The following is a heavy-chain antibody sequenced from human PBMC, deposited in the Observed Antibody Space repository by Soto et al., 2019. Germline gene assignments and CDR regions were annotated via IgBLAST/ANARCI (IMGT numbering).Heavy chain of an antibody. D-gene: IGHD2-21*01. CDR3: SRDICGGPDV. Sequence: VQLVESGGGLVQPGGSLRLSCAASGFTFSSYWMQWVRQTPGKGLVWVGRITNDGKSAYYVDSVKGRFTISRDNAKNTLYLQMNGLRDEDTFVFDCSRDICGGPDVLGIGSTVIVTS. J-gene: IGHJ6*04. CDR1: GFTFSSYW. CDR2: ITNDGKSA. V-gene: IGHV3-74*01.